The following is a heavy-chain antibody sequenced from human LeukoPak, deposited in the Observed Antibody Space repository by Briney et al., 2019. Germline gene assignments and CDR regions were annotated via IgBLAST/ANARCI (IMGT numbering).Heavy chain of an antibody. V-gene: IGHV4-39*07. CDR1: GGSISSSSYY. Sequence: SETLSLTCTVSGGSISSSSYYWGWIRHPPGKGLEWIGSIYYSGSTYYNPSLKSLVTISVDTSKNQFSLKLSSVTAADTAVYYCARWNLPPGARSHNWFDPWGQGTLVTVSS. CDR3: ARWNLPPGARSHNWFDP. CDR2: IYYSGST. D-gene: IGHD1-1*01. J-gene: IGHJ5*02.